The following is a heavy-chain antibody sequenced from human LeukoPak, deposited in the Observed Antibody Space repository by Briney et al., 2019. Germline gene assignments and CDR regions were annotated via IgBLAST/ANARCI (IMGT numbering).Heavy chain of an antibody. CDR1: GFTFSGYW. D-gene: IGHD3-22*01. CDR2: ISSSSSYI. CDR3: ARAGSGWYFRYYDSSGYPFDY. Sequence: GGSLRLSCADSGFTFSGYWMNWVRQAPGKGLEWVSSISSSSSYIYYADSVKGRFTISRDNAKNSLYLQMNSLRAEDTAVYYCARAGSGWYFRYYDSSGYPFDYWGQGTLVTASS. V-gene: IGHV3-21*01. J-gene: IGHJ4*02.